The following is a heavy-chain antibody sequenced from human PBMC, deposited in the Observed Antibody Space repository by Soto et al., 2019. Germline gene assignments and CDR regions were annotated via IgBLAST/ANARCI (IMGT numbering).Heavy chain of an antibody. Sequence: QVQLQESGPGLVKPSETLSLTCTVSGGSISSYYWSWIRQPPGKGLEWIGYIYYSGSINYTPSLKSRVTISADTSTNQFSLKLSSVTAADTAVYYCARVWGGAFDFWGQGTMVTVSS. CDR1: GGSISSYY. CDR2: IYYSGSI. CDR3: ARVWGGAFDF. J-gene: IGHJ3*01. V-gene: IGHV4-59*01. D-gene: IGHD3-10*01.